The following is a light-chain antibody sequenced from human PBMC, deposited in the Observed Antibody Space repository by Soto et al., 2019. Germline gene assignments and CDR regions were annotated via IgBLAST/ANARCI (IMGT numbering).Light chain of an antibody. CDR3: LQSNSFPHT. CDR2: AAS. V-gene: IGKV1-12*01. Sequence: DIQMTQSPSSVSASVGDRVTITCRASQYISSWLAWYQQKPGKAPQLLIYAASSLQSGVPSRFSGSRSGTYFTLTISSLQPEDFATYYCLQSNSFPHTFGQGTKLEIK. J-gene: IGKJ2*01. CDR1: QYISSW.